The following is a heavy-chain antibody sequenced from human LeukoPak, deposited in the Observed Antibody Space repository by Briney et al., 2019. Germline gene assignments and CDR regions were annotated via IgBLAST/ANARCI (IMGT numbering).Heavy chain of an antibody. CDR1: GYSFNVHG. Sequence: SSVKVSCKASGYSFNVHGRTWVRQAPGPALEGMGWISAYKGKTDYAPKFQARVTMTTDTSTTTDHVDLTSLRSDDTAVYYCARTLGGNYVEMATGVDLWGRGTLVTVS. D-gene: IGHD5-24*01. V-gene: IGHV1-18*04. CDR2: ISAYKGKT. J-gene: IGHJ2*01. CDR3: ARTLGGNYVEMATGVDL.